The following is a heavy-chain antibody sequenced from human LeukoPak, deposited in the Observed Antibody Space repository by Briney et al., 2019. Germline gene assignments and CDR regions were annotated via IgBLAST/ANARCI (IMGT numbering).Heavy chain of an antibody. Sequence: SETLSLTCTVSGGSISSYYWNWIRQPPGKGLEWIGYIFYSGNTKYNPSLRSRVSISVDTSKNQFSLKLSSVTAADTAVYYCAKDYWAEKDAFDIWGQGTMVTVSS. V-gene: IGHV4-59*01. D-gene: IGHD2-15*01. J-gene: IGHJ3*02. CDR3: AKDYWAEKDAFDI. CDR1: GGSISSYY. CDR2: IFYSGNT.